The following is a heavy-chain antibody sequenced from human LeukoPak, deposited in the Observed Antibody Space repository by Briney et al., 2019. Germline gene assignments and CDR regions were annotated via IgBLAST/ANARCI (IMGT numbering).Heavy chain of an antibody. J-gene: IGHJ3*02. CDR2: IYHSGST. D-gene: IGHD3-22*01. CDR1: GLSISSGGYS. V-gene: IGHV4-30-2*01. Sequence: SQTLSLTCAVSGLSISSGGYSWSWVRQPPGKGLEWIVYIYHSGSTCENPSHKSRVTISVDRSMDQSTLKLSSVTAADTAVYYCARLIPNDYYDSSGYPLDAFDIWGQGTMVTVSS. CDR3: ARLIPNDYYDSSGYPLDAFDI.